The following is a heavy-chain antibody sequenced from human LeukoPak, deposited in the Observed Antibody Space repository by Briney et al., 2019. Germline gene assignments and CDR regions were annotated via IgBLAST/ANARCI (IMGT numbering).Heavy chain of an antibody. CDR2: ISSSSSYI. Sequence: KPGGSLRLSCAASGFTFSSYSMNWVRQAPGKGLEWVSSISSSSSYIYYADSVKGRFTISRDNAKNSLYLQMNSLRAEDTAVYYCARARLDFWGGEAFDIWGQGTMVTVSS. D-gene: IGHD3-3*01. J-gene: IGHJ3*02. CDR3: ARARLDFWGGEAFDI. CDR1: GFTFSSYS. V-gene: IGHV3-21*01.